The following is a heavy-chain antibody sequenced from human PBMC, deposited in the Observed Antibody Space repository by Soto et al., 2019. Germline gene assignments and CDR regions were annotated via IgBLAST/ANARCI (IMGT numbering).Heavy chain of an antibody. V-gene: IGHV1-69*12. CDR1: GGTFSSYA. CDR3: ARLYCSGDSCYYYGMDV. J-gene: IGHJ6*02. Sequence: QVQLVQSGAEVKKPGSSVKVSCKASGGTFSSYAISWVRQAPGQGLEWMGGIIPIFGTANYAQKFQGRVTIIADESTSTSYMELSSLRSEDTAVYYCARLYCSGDSCYYYGMDVWGQGTTVTVSS. CDR2: IIPIFGTA. D-gene: IGHD2-15*01.